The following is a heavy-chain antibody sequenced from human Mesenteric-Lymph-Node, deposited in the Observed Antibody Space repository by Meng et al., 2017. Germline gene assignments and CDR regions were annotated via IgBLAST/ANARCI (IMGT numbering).Heavy chain of an antibody. CDR2: MNPNSGNT. CDR1: GYTFTGFY. CDR3: ARGSSSWFPYYYYGMDV. D-gene: IGHD6-13*01. V-gene: IGHV1-2*02. Sequence: ASVKVSCKASGYTFTGFYIHWVRQATGQGLEWMGWMNPNSGNTGYAQKFQGRVTMTRDTSISTAYMELSRLRSDDTAVYYCARGSSSWFPYYYYGMDVWGQGTTVTVSS. J-gene: IGHJ6*02.